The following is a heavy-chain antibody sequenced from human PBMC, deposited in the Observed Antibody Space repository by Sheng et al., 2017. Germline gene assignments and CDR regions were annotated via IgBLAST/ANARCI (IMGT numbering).Heavy chain of an antibody. V-gene: IGHV4-34*01. J-gene: IGHJ6*02. CDR3: ARAGRYCSGGSCYSLTVYYYYYYGMDV. Sequence: QVQLQQWGAGLLKPSETLSLTCAVYGGSFSGYYWSWIRQPPGKGLEWIGEINHSGSTNYNPSLKSRVTISVDTSKNQFSLKLSSVTAADTAVYYCARAGRYCSGGSCYSLTVYYYYYYGMDVWGQGTTVT. D-gene: IGHD2-15*01. CDR1: GGSFSGYY. CDR2: INHSGST.